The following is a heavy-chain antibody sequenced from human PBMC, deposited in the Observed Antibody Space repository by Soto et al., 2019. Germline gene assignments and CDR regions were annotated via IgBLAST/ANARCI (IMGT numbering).Heavy chain of an antibody. CDR3: ARGAVGCSGGNCFHNWFDP. CDR1: GGSISSGDYY. CDR2: IYYSGST. D-gene: IGHD2-15*01. J-gene: IGHJ5*02. V-gene: IGHV4-31*03. Sequence: QVQLQESGPGLVKPSQTLSLTCTVSGGSISSGDYYWNWIRQHPGKGLEWIGYIYYSGSTSYNPSLKIRVTISVDTSKNQFSLNLSSVTAADTAVYYCARGAVGCSGGNCFHNWFDPWGQGTLVTVSS.